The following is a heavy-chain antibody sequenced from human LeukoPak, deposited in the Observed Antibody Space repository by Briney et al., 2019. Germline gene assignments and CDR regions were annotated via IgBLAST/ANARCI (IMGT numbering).Heavy chain of an antibody. CDR3: ARGRLWSGLFDY. D-gene: IGHD3-10*01. Sequence: SETLSLTCGVPGGSFSDYYWSWVRQSPGKGPEWIGNINHSGSTNYSPSLKSRVTISLDTSKNQFSLKLTSVSAADTAIYYCARGRLWSGLFDYWGQGTLVTVSS. CDR1: GGSFSDYY. J-gene: IGHJ4*02. CDR2: INHSGST. V-gene: IGHV4-34*01.